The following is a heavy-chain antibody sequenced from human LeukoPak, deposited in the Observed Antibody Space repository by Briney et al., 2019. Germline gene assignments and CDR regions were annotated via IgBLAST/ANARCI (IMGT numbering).Heavy chain of an antibody. CDR1: GFAFSTYR. J-gene: IGHJ4*02. CDR2: INPEGAST. Sequence: GGSLRLSCTASGFAFSTYRMFWVRQAPGKGLVWVSQINPEGASTTYGDPAKGRFTASRDNAKNALHLQMNSLRVDDTAVYYCARGTAITAGIDFWGQGTLVTVSS. D-gene: IGHD6-19*01. CDR3: ARGTAITAGIDF. V-gene: IGHV3-74*01.